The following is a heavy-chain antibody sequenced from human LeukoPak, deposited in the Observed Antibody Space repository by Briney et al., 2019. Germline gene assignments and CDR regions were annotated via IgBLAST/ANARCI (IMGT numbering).Heavy chain of an antibody. D-gene: IGHD6-13*01. CDR2: IYSDGTT. CDR3: ARDRDSSSWYRYYYYGMDV. CDR1: GFTVSNNY. J-gene: IGHJ6*02. V-gene: IGHV3-53*05. Sequence: GGSLRLSCAASGFTVSNNYMSWVRQAPGKKLEWVSDIYSDGTTFYADSVKGRFTISRDNSKNTLYLQMNSLRAEDTAVYYCARDRDSSSWYRYYYYGMDVWGQGTTVTASS.